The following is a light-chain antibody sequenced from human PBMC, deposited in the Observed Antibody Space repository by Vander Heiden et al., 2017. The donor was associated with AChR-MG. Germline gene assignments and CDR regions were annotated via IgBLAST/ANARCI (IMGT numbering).Light chain of an antibody. CDR3: QQYYSTLCN. CDR2: WAS. CDR1: QSVLYSSNNKNY. Sequence: DIVMTQSPDSLAVSLGERATINCKSSQSVLYSSNNKNYLAWYQQKPGQPPKLLIYWASTRESGVPDRFSGSGSGTDFTLTISSLQAEDVAVYYCQQYYSTLCNVGPGTKVDIK. J-gene: IGKJ3*01. V-gene: IGKV4-1*01.